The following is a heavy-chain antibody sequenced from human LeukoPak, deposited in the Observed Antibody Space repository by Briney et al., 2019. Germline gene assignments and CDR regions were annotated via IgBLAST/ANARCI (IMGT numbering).Heavy chain of an antibody. CDR1: GYTFSGSD. J-gene: IGHJ4*02. V-gene: IGHV3-30*18. D-gene: IGHD1-1*01. Sequence: GGSLRLSCAASGYTFSGSDIHWVRQAPGKGLEWVAFVSHEGSSKFYAESVKGRFGISRDNSKSTTYLQMNGLRADDTAVYHCANTTGGCPLFSDHWGQGTLVAVSS. CDR2: VSHEGSSK. CDR3: ANTTGGCPLFSDH.